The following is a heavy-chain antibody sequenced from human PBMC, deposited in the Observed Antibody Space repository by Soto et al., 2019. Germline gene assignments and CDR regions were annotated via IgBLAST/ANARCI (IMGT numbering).Heavy chain of an antibody. J-gene: IGHJ6*02. CDR3: ARMGVRLGSVAGGYYYYYGMDV. V-gene: IGHV6-1*01. CDR2: TYYRSKWYN. Sequence: PSQTLSLTFAISRDSVSSNSAAWNWIRQSPSRGNEWLGRTYYRSKWYNDYTESIKRRITINQDKAKNKNSLQLNSMTTEDTDKYYCARMGVRLGSVAGGYYYYYGMDVWGQGTTVTVSS. CDR1: RDSVSSNSAA. D-gene: IGHD6-19*01.